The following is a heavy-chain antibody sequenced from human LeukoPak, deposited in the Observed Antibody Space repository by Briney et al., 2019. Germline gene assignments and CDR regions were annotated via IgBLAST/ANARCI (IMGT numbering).Heavy chain of an antibody. CDR3: ARGEAGYWYFDL. Sequence: SETLSLTCTVSGGSISSYYWSWIRQPPGKGLEWIGYIYYSGSTNYNPSLKSRVTISVDTSKNQFSLKLSSVTAADTAVYYCARGEAGYWYFDLWGRGTLVTVSS. CDR2: IYYSGST. D-gene: IGHD6-13*01. CDR1: GGSISSYY. J-gene: IGHJ2*01. V-gene: IGHV4-59*01.